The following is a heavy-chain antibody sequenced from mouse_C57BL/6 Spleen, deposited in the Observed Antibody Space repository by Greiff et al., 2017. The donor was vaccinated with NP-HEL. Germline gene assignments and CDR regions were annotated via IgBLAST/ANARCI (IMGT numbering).Heavy chain of an antibody. CDR1: GYTFTDYE. Sequence: VKLVESGAELVRPGASVTLSCKASGYTFTDYEMHWVKQTPVHGLEWIGAIDPETGGTAYNQKFKGKAILTADKSSSTAYMELRSLTSEDSAVYYCTRFGYYGGDFDYWGQGTTLTVSS. V-gene: IGHV1-15*01. J-gene: IGHJ2*01. CDR2: IDPETGGT. CDR3: TRFGYYGGDFDY. D-gene: IGHD1-1*01.